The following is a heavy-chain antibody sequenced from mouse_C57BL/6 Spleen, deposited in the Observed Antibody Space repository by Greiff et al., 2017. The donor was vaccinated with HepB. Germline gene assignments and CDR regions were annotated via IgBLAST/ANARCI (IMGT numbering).Heavy chain of an antibody. V-gene: IGHV5-17*01. J-gene: IGHJ3*01. D-gene: IGHD2-1*01. CDR1: GFTFSDYG. CDR3: ASLYSSFAY. CDR2: ISSGSSTI. Sequence: EVKLVESGGGLVKPGGSLKLSCAASGFTFSDYGMHWVRQAPEKGLEWVAYISSGSSTIYYADTVKGRFTISRENAKNTLFLQMTSLRSEDTAMYYCASLYSSFAYWGQGTLVTVSA.